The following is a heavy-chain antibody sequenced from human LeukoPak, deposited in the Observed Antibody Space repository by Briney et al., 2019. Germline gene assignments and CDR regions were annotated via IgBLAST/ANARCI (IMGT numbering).Heavy chain of an antibody. D-gene: IGHD3-10*01. Sequence: GGSLRLSCAASGFTFSTYAMSWVRQAPGKGLEWVSSISISGGSTYYAESVKGRFTISRDNSRNTLYLQMNSLRAEDTAVYHCASDYGSGTPQYYYYYGMDVWGQGTTVTVSS. J-gene: IGHJ6*02. V-gene: IGHV3-23*01. CDR1: GFTFSTYA. CDR2: ISISGGST. CDR3: ASDYGSGTPQYYYYYGMDV.